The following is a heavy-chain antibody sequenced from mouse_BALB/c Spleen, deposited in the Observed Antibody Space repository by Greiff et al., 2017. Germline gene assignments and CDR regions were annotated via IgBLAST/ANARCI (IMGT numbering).Heavy chain of an antibody. Sequence: VQLVESGPGLVAPSQSLSITCTASGFSFTGYGVNWVRQPPGKGLEWLGTICGDGSTDYNSGLKSRLTISEDNSKSQVFLKMNSLQTDDTARYYCGRQVGYYAMDYWGQGTSVTVSS. CDR1: GFSFTGYG. J-gene: IGHJ4*01. D-gene: IGHD6-1*01. CDR3: GRQVGYYAMDY. CDR2: ICGDGST. V-gene: IGHV2-6-7*01.